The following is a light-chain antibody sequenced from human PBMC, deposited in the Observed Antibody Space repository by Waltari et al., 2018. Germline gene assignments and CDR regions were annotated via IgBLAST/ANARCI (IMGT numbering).Light chain of an antibody. Sequence: QSVLTQPPSVSGTPGQRVTISCSGSSSNIGSNFVYWYQQFPGTAPKLLVYWNNHRPAAVPDRCSGSKSGTSASLTITGLQAEDEADYYCQSYDRSLSGSTVFGTGTTVTVL. CDR3: QSYDRSLSGSTV. CDR2: WNN. J-gene: IGLJ1*01. CDR1: SSNIGSNF. V-gene: IGLV1-47*01.